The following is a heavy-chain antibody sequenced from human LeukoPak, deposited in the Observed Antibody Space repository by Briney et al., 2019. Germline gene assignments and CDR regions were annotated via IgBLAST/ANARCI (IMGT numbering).Heavy chain of an antibody. Sequence: ASVKVSCKASGYTFTSFYMHWVRQAPGQGPEWMGIINPSDGSTTYAQKFQGRVTITADESTSTAYMELSSLRSEDTAVYYCAIRGYCSGGSCYSSWFDPWGQGTLVTVSS. V-gene: IGHV1-46*01. CDR1: GYTFTSFY. J-gene: IGHJ5*02. CDR3: AIRGYCSGGSCYSSWFDP. D-gene: IGHD2-15*01. CDR2: INPSDGST.